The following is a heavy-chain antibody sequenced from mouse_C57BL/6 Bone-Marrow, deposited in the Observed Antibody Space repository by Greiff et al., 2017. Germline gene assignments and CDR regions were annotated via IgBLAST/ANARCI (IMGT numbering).Heavy chain of an antibody. CDR3: ARSADGCFDY. V-gene: IGHV1-69*01. CDR2: IAPSGSYT. CDR1: GYTFTSYW. J-gene: IGHJ2*01. D-gene: IGHD2-3*01. Sequence: VQLQQPGAELVMPGASVKLSCKASGYTFTSYWMHWVKQRPGQGLEWIGEIAPSGSYTNYNQKFKGKSTLTVDKSSSTAYMQLSSLTSEDSAVYYCARSADGCFDYWGQGTTLTVSS.